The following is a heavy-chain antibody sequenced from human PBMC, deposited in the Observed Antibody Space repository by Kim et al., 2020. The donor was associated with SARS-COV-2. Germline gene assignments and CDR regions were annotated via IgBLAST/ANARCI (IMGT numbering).Heavy chain of an antibody. CDR3: VKSLVVRDIVVVVAAIDDAFDI. V-gene: IGHV3-64D*06. Sequence: GGSLRLSCSASGFTFSSYAMHWVRQAPGKGLEYVSAISSNGGSTYYADSVKGRFTISRDNSKNTLYLQMSSLRAEDTAVYYCVKSLVVRDIVVVVAAIDDAFDIWGQGTMVTVSS. D-gene: IGHD2-15*01. J-gene: IGHJ3*02. CDR1: GFTFSSYA. CDR2: ISSNGGST.